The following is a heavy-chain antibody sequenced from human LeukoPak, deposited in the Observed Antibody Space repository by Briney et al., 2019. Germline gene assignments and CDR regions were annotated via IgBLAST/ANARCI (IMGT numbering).Heavy chain of an antibody. CDR1: GFTFSIYS. CDR3: ARPVVGATTFGY. CDR2: ISSSGGTI. V-gene: IGHV3-48*01. D-gene: IGHD1-26*01. Sequence: GGSLRLSCAASGFTFSIYSMNWVRQAPGKGLEWVSYISSSGGTIYYADSVKGRFTISRDNAKNSLYLQMNSLRAEDTAVYYCARPVVGATTFGYWGQGTLVTVSP. J-gene: IGHJ4*02.